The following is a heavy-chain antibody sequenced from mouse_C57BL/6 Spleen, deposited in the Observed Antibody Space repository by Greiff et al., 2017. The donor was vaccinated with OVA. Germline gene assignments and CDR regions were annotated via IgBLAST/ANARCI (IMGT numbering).Heavy chain of an antibody. D-gene: IGHD2-5*01. CDR1: GFTFSDYG. Sequence: EVKLMESGGGLVKPGGSLKLSCAASGFTFSDYGMHWVRQAPEKGLEWVAYISSGSSTIYYADTVKGRFTISRDNAKNTLFLQMTSLRSEDTAMYYCARGYYSKPWFAYWGQGTLVTVSA. V-gene: IGHV5-17*01. CDR2: ISSGSSTI. CDR3: ARGYYSKPWFAY. J-gene: IGHJ3*01.